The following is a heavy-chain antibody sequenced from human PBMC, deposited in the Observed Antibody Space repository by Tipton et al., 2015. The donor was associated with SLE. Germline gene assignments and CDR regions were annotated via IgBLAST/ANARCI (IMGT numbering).Heavy chain of an antibody. J-gene: IGHJ1*01. D-gene: IGHD2-21*02. CDR2: ISSNAGST. V-gene: IGHV3-64D*06. CDR1: GFTFSSYS. CDR3: VKDRTYCGGDCYSAEYFQD. Sequence: SLRLSCAASGFTFSSYSMNWVRQAPGKGLEYVSAISSNAGSTYYVDSVKGRFTISRDNSKNTLYLQMSSLRAEDTAVYYCVKDRTYCGGDCYSAEYFQDWGQGTLVTVSS.